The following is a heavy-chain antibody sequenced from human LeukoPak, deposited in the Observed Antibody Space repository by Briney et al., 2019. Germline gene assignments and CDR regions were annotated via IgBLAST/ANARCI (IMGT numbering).Heavy chain of an antibody. D-gene: IGHD3-22*01. CDR1: GGTFSSYA. J-gene: IGHJ4*02. CDR3: ARTTYYYDSSGYYLGY. Sequence: ASVKVSCKASGGTFSSYAISWVRQAPGQGREWMGGIIPIFGTANYAQKFQGRVTITADESTSTAYMELSSLRSEDTAVYYCARTTYYYDSSGYYLGYWGQGTLVTVSS. V-gene: IGHV1-69*13. CDR2: IIPIFGTA.